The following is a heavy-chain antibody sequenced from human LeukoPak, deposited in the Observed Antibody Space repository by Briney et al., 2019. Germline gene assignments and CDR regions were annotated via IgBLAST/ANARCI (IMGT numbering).Heavy chain of an antibody. CDR2: IYPGDSDT. J-gene: IGHJ3*02. CDR1: GYSFSTNW. CDR3: VRPPFI. V-gene: IGHV5-51*01. Sequence: GASLKISCKALGYSFSTNWIGWVRQMPGKGLEWMGIIYPGDSDTRYSPSFQGQVTISADKSISTAYLQWSSLKASDTAMYYCVRPPFIWGQGTMVIVS.